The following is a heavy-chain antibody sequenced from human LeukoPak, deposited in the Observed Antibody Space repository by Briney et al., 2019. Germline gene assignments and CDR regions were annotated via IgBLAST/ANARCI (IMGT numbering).Heavy chain of an antibody. V-gene: IGHV4-61*01. Sequence: SETLFLTCTVSGGPVSSGSYYWSWIRQPPGKGLEWIGYIYYSGSTNYNPSLKSRVTISVDTSKNQFSLKLSSVTAADTAVYYCARFAVAGSRPFDYWGQGTLVTVSS. J-gene: IGHJ4*02. CDR1: GGPVSSGSYY. D-gene: IGHD6-19*01. CDR2: IYYSGST. CDR3: ARFAVAGSRPFDY.